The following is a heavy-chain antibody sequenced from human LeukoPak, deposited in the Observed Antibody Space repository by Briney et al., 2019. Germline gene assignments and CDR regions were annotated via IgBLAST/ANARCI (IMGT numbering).Heavy chain of an antibody. D-gene: IGHD6-19*01. CDR3: ARAIGWIVD. Sequence: SQTLSLTCAIFGDSVSSNSAAWNWLRQSPSRGLEWLGRTYYRSKWYNGYAVSVKSRITISADTSKNQFSLRLNSVTPEDTAVYYCARAIGWIVDWGQGTLVTVS. CDR1: GDSVSSNSAA. J-gene: IGHJ1*01. V-gene: IGHV6-1*01. CDR2: TYYRSKWYN.